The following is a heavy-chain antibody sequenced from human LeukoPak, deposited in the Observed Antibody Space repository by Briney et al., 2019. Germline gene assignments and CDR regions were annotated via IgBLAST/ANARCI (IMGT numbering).Heavy chain of an antibody. CDR2: INPSGGST. J-gene: IGHJ4*02. CDR3: ARDLSGSLAAAGLYYFDY. CDR1: GYTFTSYY. D-gene: IGHD6-13*01. V-gene: IGHV1-46*01. Sequence: ASVKVSCKASGYTFTSYYMRWVRQAPGQGLEWMGIINPSGGSTSYAQKFQGRVTMTRDTSTSTVSMELSSLRSEDTAVYYCARDLSGSLAAAGLYYFDYWGQGTLVTVSS.